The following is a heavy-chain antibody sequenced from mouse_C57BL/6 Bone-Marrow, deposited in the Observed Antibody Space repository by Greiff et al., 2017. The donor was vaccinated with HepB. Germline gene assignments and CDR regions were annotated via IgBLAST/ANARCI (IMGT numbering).Heavy chain of an antibody. CDR3: TEKYPFAY. CDR1: GFTFSNYW. J-gene: IGHJ3*01. D-gene: IGHD5-1*01. CDR2: IRLKSDNYAT. V-gene: IGHV6-3*01. Sequence: DVKLVESGGGLVQPGGSMKLSCVASGFTFSNYWMNWVRQSPEKGLEWVAQIRLKSDNYATHYAESVKGRFTSSRDDSKSSVYLQMNTLRAEDTGIYYCTEKYPFAYWGQGTLVTVSA.